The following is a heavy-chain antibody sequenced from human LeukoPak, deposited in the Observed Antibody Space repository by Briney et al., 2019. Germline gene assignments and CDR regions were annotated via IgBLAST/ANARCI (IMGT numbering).Heavy chain of an antibody. CDR3: ARLHNSSSWSWFDP. CDR2: IYTSGST. Sequence: SETLSLTCTVSGGSISNYYWSWIRQPAGKGLEWIGRIYTSGSTNYNPSLKSRVTMSVDTSKNQFSLKLSSVTAADTAVYYCARLHNSSSWSWFDPWGQGTLVTVSS. J-gene: IGHJ5*02. D-gene: IGHD6-13*01. V-gene: IGHV4-4*07. CDR1: GGSISNYY.